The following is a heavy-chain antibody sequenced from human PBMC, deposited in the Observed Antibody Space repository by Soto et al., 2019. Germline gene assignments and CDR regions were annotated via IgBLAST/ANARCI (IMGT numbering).Heavy chain of an antibody. Sequence: GESLKISCKGSGYRFTNNWIGWVRQMPGKGLEWMGVIYPGGSETRYSPSFQGQVTMSADRSTSTAYLQWSSLKASDTAMYFCVTYEPHEGDVFDFWGQGTMVTVS. D-gene: IGHD2-21*01. CDR3: VTYEPHEGDVFDF. V-gene: IGHV5-51*01. CDR1: GYRFTNNW. CDR2: IYPGGSET. J-gene: IGHJ3*01.